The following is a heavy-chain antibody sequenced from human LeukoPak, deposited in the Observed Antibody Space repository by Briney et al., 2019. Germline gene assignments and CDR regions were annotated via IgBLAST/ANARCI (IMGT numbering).Heavy chain of an antibody. CDR1: GFIFNNYA. CDR3: AREVYSYALDALDL. D-gene: IGHD5-18*01. V-gene: IGHV3-30*04. Sequence: GGSLRLSCAASGFIFNNYAMHWVRQPPGTGLEWVAVISMDGIQEYYADSVKGRFSISRDNSKNTLYLQMNSLRSEDTAVYYCAREVYSYALDALDLWGQGTMVTVSS. CDR2: ISMDGIQE. J-gene: IGHJ3*01.